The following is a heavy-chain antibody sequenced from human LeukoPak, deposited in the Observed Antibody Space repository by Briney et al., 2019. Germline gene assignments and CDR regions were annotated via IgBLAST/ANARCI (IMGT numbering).Heavy chain of an antibody. J-gene: IGHJ4*02. CDR2: IKQDGSEK. CDR3: ARDPRRYYDTAYY. D-gene: IGHD3-22*01. Sequence: GVLRLSCAASGFTFSSYWMSWVHQAPGKGLEWVANIKQDGSEKYYVDSVKGRFTISRDNAKNSLYLQMNSLRAEDTAVYYCARDPRRYYDTAYYWGQGTLVTVSS. V-gene: IGHV3-7*01. CDR1: GFTFSSYW.